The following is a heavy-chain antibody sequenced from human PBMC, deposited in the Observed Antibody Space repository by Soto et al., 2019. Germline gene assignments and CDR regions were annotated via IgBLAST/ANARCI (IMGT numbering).Heavy chain of an antibody. J-gene: IGHJ4*02. V-gene: IGHV3-53*01. CDR2: MSSDGNT. Sequence: PWGSLRLSCAASGFSVMNIFISFVRQAPWKGLEWVSTMSSDGNTYYAESVKGRFTISRDSSKNTLWLQMNSLRVDDTAVYYCARDHAFGGYDYRGQGTLVTVSS. D-gene: IGHD5-12*01. CDR1: GFSVMNIF. CDR3: ARDHAFGGYDY.